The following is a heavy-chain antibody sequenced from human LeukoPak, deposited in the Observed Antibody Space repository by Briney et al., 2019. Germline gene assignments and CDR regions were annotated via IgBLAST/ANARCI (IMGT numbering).Heavy chain of an antibody. V-gene: IGHV3-23*01. CDR3: ASRGFVVVARVDY. D-gene: IGHD2-2*01. CDR1: GFTFSSYA. J-gene: IGHJ4*02. Sequence: GGSLRLSCAASGFTFSSYAMSWVRQAPGKGLEWVSAISGSGGSTYYADSVKGRFTTSRDNSKNTLYLQMNSLGAEDTAVYYCASRGFVVVARVDYWGQGTLVTVSS. CDR2: ISGSGGST.